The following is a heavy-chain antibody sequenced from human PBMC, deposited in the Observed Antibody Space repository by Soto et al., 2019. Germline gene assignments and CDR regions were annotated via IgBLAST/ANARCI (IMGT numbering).Heavy chain of an antibody. V-gene: IGHV4-59*01. J-gene: IGHJ3*02. CDR2: IYYSGST. D-gene: IGHD3-10*01. Sequence: PSETLSLTCTVSGGSISSYYWSWIRQPPGKGLEWIGYIYYSGSTNYNPSLKSRVTISVDTSKNQFSLKLSSVTAADTAMYYCATQIRWFGESGAAFDIWGQGTMVTVSS. CDR3: ATQIRWFGESGAAFDI. CDR1: GGSISSYY.